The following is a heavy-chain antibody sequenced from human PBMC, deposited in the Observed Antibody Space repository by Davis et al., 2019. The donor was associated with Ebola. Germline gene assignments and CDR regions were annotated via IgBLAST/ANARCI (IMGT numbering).Heavy chain of an antibody. J-gene: IGHJ4*02. Sequence: GESLKISCAASGFTFSSYSMNWIRQAPGKGLEWVSYISSSSSYTNYADSVKGRFTISRDNSKNTLYLQMNSLRAEDAAVYYCAKEGNFWGHFDYWGQGTPVTVSS. CDR1: GFTFSSYS. D-gene: IGHD4-23*01. V-gene: IGHV3-21*05. CDR3: AKEGNFWGHFDY. CDR2: ISSSSSYT.